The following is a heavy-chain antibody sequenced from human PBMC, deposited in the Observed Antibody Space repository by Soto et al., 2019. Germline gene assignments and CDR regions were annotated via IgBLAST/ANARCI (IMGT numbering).Heavy chain of an antibody. J-gene: IGHJ6*02. CDR2: IYSGGST. CDR3: ASGYNSRVHYAMDV. D-gene: IGHD2-2*03. V-gene: IGHV3-66*01. Sequence: GGSLRLSCAASGFTFSSYSMNWVRQAPGKGLEWVSFIYSGGSTYYADSVKGRFTISRDNSKNTLYLQMNSLRADEDTAVYYCASGYNSRVHYAMDVWGQGTTVTVSS. CDR1: GFTFSSYS.